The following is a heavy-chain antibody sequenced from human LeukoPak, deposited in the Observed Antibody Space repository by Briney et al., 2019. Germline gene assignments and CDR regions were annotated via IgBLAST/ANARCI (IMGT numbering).Heavy chain of an antibody. CDR2: ISAYNGNT. Sequence: GESLKISCKGSGYDFATYWIGWVRQAPGQGLEWMGWISAYNGNTNYAQKLQGRVTMTTDTSTSTAYMELRSLRSDDTAVYYCARDNYDFWSGYYISYYYYYMDVWGKGTTVTVSS. CDR3: ARDNYDFWSGYYISYYYYYMDV. D-gene: IGHD3-3*01. CDR1: GYDFATYW. J-gene: IGHJ6*03. V-gene: IGHV1-18*04.